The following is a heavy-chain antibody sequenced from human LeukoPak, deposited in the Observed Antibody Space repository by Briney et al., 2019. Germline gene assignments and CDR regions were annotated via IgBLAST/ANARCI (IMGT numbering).Heavy chain of an antibody. CDR3: ARDWSSTGGFDF. Sequence: GGSLRLSCAASGFTFSSYSMNWVRQAPGKGLEWVSSISSSSSYIYYADSVKGRFTISRDNAKNSLYLQMNSLRVDDTAVYYCARDWSSTGGFDFWGQGTTVTVSS. CDR2: ISSSSSYI. D-gene: IGHD2-2*01. CDR1: GFTFSSYS. J-gene: IGHJ3*01. V-gene: IGHV3-21*01.